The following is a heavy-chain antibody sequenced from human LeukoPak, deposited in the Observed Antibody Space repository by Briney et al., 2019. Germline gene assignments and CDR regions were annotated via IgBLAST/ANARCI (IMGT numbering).Heavy chain of an antibody. D-gene: IGHD1-1*01. V-gene: IGHV1-18*01. CDR1: GYTFTRYG. Sequence: ASVKVSCKASGYTFTRYGISWVRQAPGQGLEWMGWISANIGNTNYAQKFQGRVTMTTDPSTNTAYMELANLTSDDTGVYYCARSGPQYNWNDDYWGQGTLATVSS. CDR2: ISANIGNT. CDR3: ARSGPQYNWNDDY. J-gene: IGHJ4*02.